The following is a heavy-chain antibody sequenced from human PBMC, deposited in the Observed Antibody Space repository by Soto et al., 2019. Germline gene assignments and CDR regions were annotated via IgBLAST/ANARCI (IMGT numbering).Heavy chain of an antibody. D-gene: IGHD2-2*01. V-gene: IGHV3-53*01. J-gene: IGHJ4*02. Sequence: GGSLRLSCAASGFTVSSNYMTWVRQAPGKGLEWVSIIYDVGSTYYADSVKGRFTISRDNSKNTVYLQMNSLRAEDTAVYYCARAGGYCSSTSCYYFDYWGQGTLVTVSS. CDR2: IYDVGST. CDR1: GFTVSSNY. CDR3: ARAGGYCSSTSCYYFDY.